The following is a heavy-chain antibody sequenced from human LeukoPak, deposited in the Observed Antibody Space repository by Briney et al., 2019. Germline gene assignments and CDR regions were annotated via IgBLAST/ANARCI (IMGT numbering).Heavy chain of an antibody. CDR3: ARGGVDHYGSGTYYLMYYFDH. CDR1: GFTFSSYG. J-gene: IGHJ4*02. Sequence: GGSLRLSCAASGFTFSSYGMSWVRQAPGKGLEWVSGISGSGGATYYADSVKGRFTVSRDDPHNTLYLQMNSVRAEDTAVYFCARGGVDHYGSGTYYLMYYFDHWGQGALVTVSS. V-gene: IGHV3-23*01. D-gene: IGHD3-10*01. CDR2: ISGSGGAT.